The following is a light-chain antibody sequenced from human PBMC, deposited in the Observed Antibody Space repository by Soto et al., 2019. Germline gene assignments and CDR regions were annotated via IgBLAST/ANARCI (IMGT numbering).Light chain of an antibody. V-gene: IGLV1-40*01. CDR1: SSNIGSPYD. Sequence: QSALTQPPSVSGAPGQRITISCTGSSSNIGSPYDVHWYQLLPGTAPKLLIYGDNNRPSGIPDRFSGSKSGTSASLAITGLRAEDEADYYCQSYDNTLSGSRVFGTGTKLTVL. CDR3: QSYDNTLSGSRV. J-gene: IGLJ1*01. CDR2: GDN.